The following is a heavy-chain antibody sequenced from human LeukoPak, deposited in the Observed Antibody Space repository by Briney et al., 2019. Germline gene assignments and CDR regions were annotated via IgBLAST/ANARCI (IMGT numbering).Heavy chain of an antibody. V-gene: IGHV4-4*07. CDR1: GGSFSNYY. Sequence: SQTLSLTCTVSGGSFSNYYWSWIRQPAGQVLEWIGRIYTSGSTNYNPSVKSRVTMSVDTSNNQFSLKLTSVTAADTAVYYCARQPPQYYGMDVWGQGTTVTVSS. D-gene: IGHD1-14*01. CDR2: IYTSGST. J-gene: IGHJ6*02. CDR3: ARQPPQYYGMDV.